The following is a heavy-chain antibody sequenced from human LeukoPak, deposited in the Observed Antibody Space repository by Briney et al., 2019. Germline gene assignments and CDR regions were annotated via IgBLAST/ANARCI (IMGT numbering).Heavy chain of an antibody. CDR3: ARGAAARPWDYYYMDV. V-gene: IGHV3-48*01. Sequence: GGSLRLSCAASGFTFSTYSMNWVRQAPGKGLEWVSYITSSGRTIYYADSVKGRFTISRDNAKNSLYLQMNSLRAEDTAVYYCARGAAARPWDYYYMDVWGKGTTVTVSS. J-gene: IGHJ6*03. CDR1: GFTFSTYS. D-gene: IGHD6-6*01. CDR2: ITSSGRTI.